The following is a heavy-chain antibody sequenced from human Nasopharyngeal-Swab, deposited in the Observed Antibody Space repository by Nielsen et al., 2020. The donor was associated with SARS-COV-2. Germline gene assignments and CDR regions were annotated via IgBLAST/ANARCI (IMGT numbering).Heavy chain of an antibody. CDR1: GGSISSYY. V-gene: IGHV4-59*01. D-gene: IGHD3-3*01. J-gene: IGHJ4*02. Sequence: SETLSLTCTVSGGSISSYYWSWIRQPPGKGLEWIGYIYYSGSTNYNPSLKSRVTVSVDTSKNQFSLKLSSVTAADTAAYYCARASHVVRFLEPYFDYWGQGTLVTVSS. CDR3: ARASHVVRFLEPYFDY. CDR2: IYYSGST.